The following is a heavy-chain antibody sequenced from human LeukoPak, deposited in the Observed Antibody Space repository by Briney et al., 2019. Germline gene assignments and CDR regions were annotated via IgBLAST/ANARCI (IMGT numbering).Heavy chain of an antibody. CDR2: VHSSGST. Sequence: SETLSLTCTVSVGSFSGYYWSWIRQPPGEGLNLIAYVHSSGSTHYNPSLKSRVTISLDTSKNQFSLKLTSVTAADTAVYFCARGPVRYYFDSWGQGTLVTVSS. D-gene: IGHD3-22*01. CDR1: VGSFSGYY. V-gene: IGHV4-59*01. CDR3: ARGPVRYYFDS. J-gene: IGHJ4*02.